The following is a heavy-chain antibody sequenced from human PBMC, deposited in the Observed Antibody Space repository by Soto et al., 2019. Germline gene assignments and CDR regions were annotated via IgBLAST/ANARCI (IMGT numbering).Heavy chain of an antibody. D-gene: IGHD5-12*01. CDR1: GGNISSYY. CDR3: ARAEYSGYDLVAFDI. J-gene: IGHJ3*02. CDR2: IHYSGST. Sequence: SETLSLTCTVSGGNISSYYWSWIRKPPGKGLEWIGYIHYSGSTNSNPSLKSRVTISGDTSKNQFSLNLSSVTAADTAVYYCARAEYSGYDLVAFDIWSQGTMVTVSS. V-gene: IGHV4-59*01.